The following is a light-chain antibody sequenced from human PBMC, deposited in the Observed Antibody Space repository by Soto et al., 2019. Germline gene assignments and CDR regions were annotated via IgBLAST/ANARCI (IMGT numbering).Light chain of an antibody. V-gene: IGKV4-1*01. J-gene: IGKJ1*01. CDR3: QQYYSPQWT. CDR1: QSVLYSSNNKNY. Sequence: DIVMTQSPDSLAVSLGERATIDCKSSQSVLYSSNNKNYLAWYQQKAGQPPKLLISWASTRESGVPDRFSGGGSGTDFTLTISSLQAEDVAVYYCQQYYSPQWTFGQGTKVEIK. CDR2: WAS.